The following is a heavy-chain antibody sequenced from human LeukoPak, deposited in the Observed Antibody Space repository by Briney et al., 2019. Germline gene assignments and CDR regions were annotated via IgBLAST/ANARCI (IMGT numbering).Heavy chain of an antibody. Sequence: ASVKVSCKASGYTFTGYDINWVRQATGQGLEWMGWMNPNSGNTGYAQKFQGRVTMTRNTSISTAYMELSSLRSEDTAVYYCARDPRAEDYYYGMDVWGQGTTVTVSS. CDR2: MNPNSGNT. V-gene: IGHV1-8*01. CDR1: GYTFTGYD. J-gene: IGHJ6*02. CDR3: ARDPRAEDYYYGMDV.